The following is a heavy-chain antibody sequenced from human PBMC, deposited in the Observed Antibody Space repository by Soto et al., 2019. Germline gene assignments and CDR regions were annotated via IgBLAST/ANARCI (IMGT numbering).Heavy chain of an antibody. D-gene: IGHD3-10*01. V-gene: IGHV3-23*01. CDR3: ANELITWFGESYSLIHANDY. Sequence: GGSLRLSCAASGFTLSSYAMSWVRQAPGKGLEWVSAISGSGGSTYYADSVKGRFTISRDNSKNTLYLQMNSLRAEDTAVYYCANELITWFGESYSLIHANDYWGQGTLVSVYS. J-gene: IGHJ4*02. CDR2: ISGSGGST. CDR1: GFTLSSYA.